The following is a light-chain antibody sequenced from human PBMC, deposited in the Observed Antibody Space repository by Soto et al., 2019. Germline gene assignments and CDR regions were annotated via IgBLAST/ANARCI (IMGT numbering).Light chain of an antibody. V-gene: IGKV3-11*01. CDR1: QSVSRF. Sequence: EVLLTQSPATLSLSPGERATLSCRASQSVSRFVAWYQQKPGQAPRLLLYDTSNRATGTPDRFSGSGSGTDFTLTISGLEPEDFALYYCQQRRNSPPTFGQGTKLDIK. CDR3: QQRRNSPPT. J-gene: IGKJ2*01. CDR2: DTS.